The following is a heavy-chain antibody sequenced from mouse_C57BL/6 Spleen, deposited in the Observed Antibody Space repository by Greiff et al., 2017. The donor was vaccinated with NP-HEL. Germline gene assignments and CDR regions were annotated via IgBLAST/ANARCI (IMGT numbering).Heavy chain of an antibody. D-gene: IGHD1-1*01. V-gene: IGHV1-50*01. CDR1: GYTFTSYW. J-gene: IGHJ2*01. CDR3: ARSGFITTVVAPFDY. Sequence: VQLQQPGAELVKPGASVKLSCKASGYTFTSYWMQWVKQRPGQGLEWIGEIDPSDSYTNYNQKFKGKATLTVDTSSSTAYMQLSSLTFEDSAVYYCARSGFITTVVAPFDYWGQGTTLTVSS. CDR2: IDPSDSYT.